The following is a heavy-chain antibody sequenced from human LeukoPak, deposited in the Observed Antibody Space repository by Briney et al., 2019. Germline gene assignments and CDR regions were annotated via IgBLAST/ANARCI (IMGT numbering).Heavy chain of an antibody. V-gene: IGHV4-59*08. CDR3: ARLSGKRGYFDL. CDR1: GGSISSYY. CDR2: IYYSGST. D-gene: IGHD3-10*01. J-gene: IGHJ2*01. Sequence: SETLSLTCTVSGGSISSYYWSWIRQPPGKGLGWIGYIYYSGSTNYNPSLKSRVTISVDTSKNQFSLKLSSVTAADTAVYYCARLSGKRGYFDLWGRGTLVTVSS.